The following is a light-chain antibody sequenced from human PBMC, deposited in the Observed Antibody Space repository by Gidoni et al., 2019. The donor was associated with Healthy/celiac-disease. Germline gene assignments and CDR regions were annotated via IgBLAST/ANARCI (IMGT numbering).Light chain of an antibody. CDR2: QDS. J-gene: IGLJ2*01. CDR1: KLGDKY. CDR3: QAWDSSNVV. Sequence: SYELPQPPSVSVSPGKTASITCSGDKLGDKYACWYQQKPGQSPVLVIYQDSKRPSGIPERFSGSNSGNTATLTISGTQAMDEADYYCQAWDSSNVVFGGGTKLTVL. V-gene: IGLV3-1*01.